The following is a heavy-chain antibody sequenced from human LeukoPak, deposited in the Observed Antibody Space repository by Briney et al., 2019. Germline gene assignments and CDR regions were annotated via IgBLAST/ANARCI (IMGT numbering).Heavy chain of an antibody. J-gene: IGHJ4*02. Sequence: ASVKVSCKASGYTLTGYYMHWVRRAPGQGLEWMGWINPNSGGTNYAQKFQGRVTMTRDTSISTAYMELSRLRSDDTAVYYCARDRGSDRIRPSHYWGQGTLVTVSS. D-gene: IGHD6-19*01. V-gene: IGHV1-2*02. CDR1: GYTLTGYY. CDR2: INPNSGGT. CDR3: ARDRGSDRIRPSHY.